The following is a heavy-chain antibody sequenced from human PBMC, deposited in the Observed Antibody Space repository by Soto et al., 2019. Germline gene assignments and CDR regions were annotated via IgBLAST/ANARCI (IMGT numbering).Heavy chain of an antibody. J-gene: IGHJ5*02. CDR1: GGSISSYY. Sequence: SETLSLTCTVSGGSISSYYWSWIRQPPGKGLELIGYIYYSGSTNYNPSLKSRVTTSVDTSKNQFSLKLSSVTAADTAVYYCARDNRDYVWGSYRYPWFDPWGQGTLVTVSS. V-gene: IGHV4-59*01. CDR2: IYYSGST. CDR3: ARDNRDYVWGSYRYPWFDP. D-gene: IGHD3-16*02.